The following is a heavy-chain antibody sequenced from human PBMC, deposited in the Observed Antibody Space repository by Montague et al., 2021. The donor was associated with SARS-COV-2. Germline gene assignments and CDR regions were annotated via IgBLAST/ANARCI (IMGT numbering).Heavy chain of an antibody. V-gene: IGHV6-1*01. D-gene: IGHD2-15*01. CDR1: GDSVSTNSGT. Sequence: CAISGDSVSTNSGTWNWVRLSPSIGLEWLGRTYYRPEWYSDYSVSVKSRISINPDTSKNQFSLQLNSVTPEDTAVYYCARAERGSCGDGNCYQYFFNYWGQGTLVTVSS. J-gene: IGHJ4*02. CDR2: TYYRPEWYS. CDR3: ARAERGSCGDGNCYQYFFNY.